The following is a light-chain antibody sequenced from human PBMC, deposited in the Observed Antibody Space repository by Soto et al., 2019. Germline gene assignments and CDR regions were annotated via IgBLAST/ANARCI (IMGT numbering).Light chain of an antibody. CDR2: DAS. CDR1: QGISNY. J-gene: IGKJ3*01. CDR3: QNYDSFLIT. Sequence: DFQMTQSPSSLSASIGDRVTVTCRASQGISNYLAWYQQKPGKGPELLIYDASTLQSGVPSRFSGSGSGTDFTLTSSSLQHEDVATYYCQNYDSFLITFGPGTKVDI. V-gene: IGKV1-27*01.